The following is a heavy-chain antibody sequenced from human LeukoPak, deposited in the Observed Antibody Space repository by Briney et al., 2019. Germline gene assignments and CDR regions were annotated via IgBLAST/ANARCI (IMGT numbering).Heavy chain of an antibody. J-gene: IGHJ5*02. Sequence: SETLSLTCTVSGGSISSGCYYWSWIRQPAGKGLEWIGRIYTSGSTNYNPSLKSRVTISVDTSKNQFSLKLSSVTAADTAVYYCVRVRWSDFWSLSTFDPWGQGTLVTVSS. CDR2: IYTSGST. V-gene: IGHV4-61*02. CDR1: GGSISSGCYY. CDR3: VRVRWSDFWSLSTFDP. D-gene: IGHD3-3*01.